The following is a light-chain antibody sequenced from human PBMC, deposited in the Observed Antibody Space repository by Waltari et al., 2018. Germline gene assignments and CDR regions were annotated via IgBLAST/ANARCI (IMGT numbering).Light chain of an antibody. Sequence: DIQMTQSPSTLSASVGDRGTITCRASQSISSWLAWYQQKPGKAPKLLIYTASSLESGVPSRFSGSGSGTEFTLTISSLQPDDFATYYCQQYNSYPYTFGQGTKLEIK. V-gene: IGKV1-5*03. CDR1: QSISSW. CDR3: QQYNSYPYT. CDR2: TAS. J-gene: IGKJ2*01.